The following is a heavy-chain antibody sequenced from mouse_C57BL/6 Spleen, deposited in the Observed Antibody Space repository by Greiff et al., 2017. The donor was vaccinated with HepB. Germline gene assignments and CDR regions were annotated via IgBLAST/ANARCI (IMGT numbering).Heavy chain of an antibody. J-gene: IGHJ2*01. Sequence: VQLQQSGPELVKPGASVKISCQASGYSFTDYNMNWVKQSNGKSLEWIGVINPNYGTTSYNQKFKGKATLTVDPSSSTASMQLNSLTSEDSAVYYCARGGLIIMVTTDYFDYWGQGTTLTVSS. CDR3: ARGGLIIMVTTDYFDY. CDR2: INPNYGTT. V-gene: IGHV1-39*01. CDR1: GYSFTDYN. D-gene: IGHD2-1*01.